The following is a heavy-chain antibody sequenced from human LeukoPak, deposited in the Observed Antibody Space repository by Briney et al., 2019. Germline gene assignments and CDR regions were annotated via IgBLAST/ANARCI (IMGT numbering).Heavy chain of an antibody. CDR3: TREGRGSYAFDY. V-gene: IGHV3-49*04. D-gene: IGHD1-26*01. J-gene: IGHJ4*02. CDR1: GFTFGDYA. Sequence: GGSLRLSCAASGFTFGDYAMSWVRQAPGKGLEWVGFIRSKAYGGTTEYAASVKGRFTISRDDSRRIVYMQMHRLKTEDTAVYYCTREGRGSYAFDYWGQGTLVTVSS. CDR2: IRSKAYGGTT.